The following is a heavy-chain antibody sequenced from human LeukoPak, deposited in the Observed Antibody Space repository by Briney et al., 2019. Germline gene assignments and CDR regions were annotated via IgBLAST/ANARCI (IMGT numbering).Heavy chain of an antibody. Sequence: GGSLRLSCAASGFTFSSYAMYWVRQAPGKGLERVAVISYDGSDKFYADSVKGRFTISRDSSKNTLYLQMNSLRPEDTAVYYCARERRSAGRGPTYYMDVWGKGTTVTVSS. CDR1: GFTFSSYA. D-gene: IGHD1-26*01. J-gene: IGHJ6*03. CDR3: ARERRSAGRGPTYYMDV. CDR2: ISYDGSDK. V-gene: IGHV3-30*04.